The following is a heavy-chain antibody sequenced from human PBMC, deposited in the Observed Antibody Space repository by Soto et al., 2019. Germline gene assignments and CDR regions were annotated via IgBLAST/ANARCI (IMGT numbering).Heavy chain of an antibody. V-gene: IGHV4-34*01. CDR3: AGRQYCTGGSCYSIDY. CDR2: INHSGST. D-gene: IGHD2-15*01. Sequence: QVQLQQWGAGLLKPSETLSLTCAVYGGSFSGYYWSWIRQPPGKGLEWIGEINHSGSTNYNPSLKRRGTISVDTSKNQFALNLSAVTAADTAVYYCAGRQYCTGGSCYSIDYWGQGTLVTVSS. CDR1: GGSFSGYY. J-gene: IGHJ4*02.